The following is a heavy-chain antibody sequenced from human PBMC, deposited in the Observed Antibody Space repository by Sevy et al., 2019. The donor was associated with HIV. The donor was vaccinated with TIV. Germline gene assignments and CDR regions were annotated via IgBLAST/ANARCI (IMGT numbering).Heavy chain of an antibody. D-gene: IGHD2-15*01. CDR1: GYTFTGYY. Sequence: ASVKVSCKASGYTFTGYYMHWVRQAPGQGLEWMGWINPNSGGTNYAQKFQGRVTMTRDTSISTAYMELSRLRSDDTAVYYCARDHGLRTVVFSLNWFDPWGQGTLVTVSS. J-gene: IGHJ5*02. V-gene: IGHV1-2*02. CDR2: INPNSGGT. CDR3: ARDHGLRTVVFSLNWFDP.